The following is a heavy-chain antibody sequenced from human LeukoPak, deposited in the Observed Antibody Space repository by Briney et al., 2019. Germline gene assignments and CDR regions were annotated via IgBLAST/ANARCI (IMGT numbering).Heavy chain of an antibody. CDR1: GFSFGDYA. D-gene: IGHD5-12*01. Sequence: GGSLRLSCTASGFSFGDYAMSWVRQAPGKGLEWVGFIRSKAYGGTIEYAASVKGRFTISRNDSKSIGYLQMNSLRAEDTAVYYCAKADSGLYYYYMDVWGKGTTVTVSS. CDR2: IRSKAYGGTI. V-gene: IGHV3-49*04. CDR3: AKADSGLYYYYMDV. J-gene: IGHJ6*03.